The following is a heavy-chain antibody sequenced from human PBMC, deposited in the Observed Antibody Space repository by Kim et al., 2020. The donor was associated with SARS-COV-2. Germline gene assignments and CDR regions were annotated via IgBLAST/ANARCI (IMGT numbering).Heavy chain of an antibody. CDR3: AKDRRFGEKEDWFDP. CDR1: GFTFSSYA. J-gene: IGHJ5*02. Sequence: GGSLRLSCAASGFTFSSYAMSWVRQAPGKGLEWVSAISGSGGSTYYADSVKGRFTISRDNSKNTLYLQMNSLRAEDTAVYYCAKDRRFGEKEDWFDPWGQGTLVTVSS. D-gene: IGHD3-10*01. CDR2: ISGSGGST. V-gene: IGHV3-23*01.